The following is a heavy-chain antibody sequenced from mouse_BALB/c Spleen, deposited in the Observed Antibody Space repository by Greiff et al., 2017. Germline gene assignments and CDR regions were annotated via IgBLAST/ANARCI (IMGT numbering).Heavy chain of an antibody. CDR1: GYSFTSYY. V-gene: IGHV1S135*01. CDR2: IDPFNGGT. CDR3: GRSYDGYYWFAY. Sequence: VQLQQSGPELMKPGASVKISCKASGYSFTSYYMHWVKQSHGKSLEWIGYIDPFNGGTSYNQKFKGKATLTVDKSSSTAYMHLSSLTSEDSAVYYCGRSYDGYYWFAYWGQGTLVTVSA. D-gene: IGHD2-3*01. J-gene: IGHJ3*01.